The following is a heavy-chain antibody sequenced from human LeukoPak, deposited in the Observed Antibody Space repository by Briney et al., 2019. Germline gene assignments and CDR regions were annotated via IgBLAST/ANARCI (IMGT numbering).Heavy chain of an antibody. CDR2: IYHSGST. CDR1: GGSISSGGYS. V-gene: IGHV4-30-2*01. D-gene: IGHD6-13*01. J-gene: IGHJ5*02. Sequence: SQTLSLTCAVSGGSISSGGYSWSWIRQPPGKGLEWIGYIYHSGSTYYNPSLKSRVTISVDRSKNQFSLKLSSVTAADTAVYYCARAYSSSWYSWFDPWGQGTLVTVSS. CDR3: ARAYSSSWYSWFDP.